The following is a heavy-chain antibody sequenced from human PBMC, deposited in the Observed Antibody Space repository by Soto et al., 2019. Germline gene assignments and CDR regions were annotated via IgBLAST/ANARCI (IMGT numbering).Heavy chain of an antibody. V-gene: IGHV3-64D*06. Sequence: GGSLSLSCSASAFTFISYAMHWVRQAPGKGLEYVSGVRGNGDPPFYADSVKGRFTISRDNSKNTLYLQMSSLSADDTAVYYCVKSRGGNNFDFFDWGQGALVTVSS. D-gene: IGHD5-12*01. CDR3: VKSRGGNNFDFFD. J-gene: IGHJ4*02. CDR1: AFTFISYA. CDR2: VRGNGDPP.